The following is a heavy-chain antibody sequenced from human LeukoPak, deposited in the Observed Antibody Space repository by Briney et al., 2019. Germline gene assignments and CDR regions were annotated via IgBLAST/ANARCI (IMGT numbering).Heavy chain of an antibody. Sequence: GGSLRLSCAASGFTFSDYYMSWIRQAPGKGLEWVSYISSSGSTIYYADSVKGRFTISRDNAKNSLYLQMNSLRAEDTAVYYCARDRGRASYWYFDLWGRGTLVTVSS. J-gene: IGHJ2*01. V-gene: IGHV3-11*04. CDR3: ARDRGRASYWYFDL. D-gene: IGHD2-15*01. CDR1: GFTFSDYY. CDR2: ISSSGSTI.